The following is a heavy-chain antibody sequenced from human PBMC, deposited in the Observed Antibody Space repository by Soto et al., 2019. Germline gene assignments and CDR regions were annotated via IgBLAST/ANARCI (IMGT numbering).Heavy chain of an antibody. D-gene: IGHD3-3*01. CDR3: ARSPRITIFGVVTATYGMDV. J-gene: IGHJ6*02. CDR2: ISYDGSNK. Sequence: GGSLRLSCAASGFTFSSYAMHWVRQAPGKGLEWVAVISYDGSNKYYADSVKGLFTISKDNSKNTLYLQMNSLRAEDTAVYYCARSPRITIFGVVTATYGMDVWVQGTTVTVSS. V-gene: IGHV3-30-3*01. CDR1: GFTFSSYA.